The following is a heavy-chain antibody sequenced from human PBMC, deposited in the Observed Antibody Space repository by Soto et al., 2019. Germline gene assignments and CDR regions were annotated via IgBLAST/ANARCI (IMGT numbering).Heavy chain of an antibody. CDR1: GGTFSSYA. J-gene: IGHJ4*02. V-gene: IGHV1-69*12. D-gene: IGHD5-18*01. CDR2: IIPIFGTA. Sequence: QVQLVQSGAEVKKPGSSAKVSCRASGGTFSSYAISWVRQAPGQGLEWMGGIIPIFGTANYAQKFQGRVTITADESTSTAYMELSSLRSEDTAVYYCARLLHGYSPVFDYWGQGTLVTVSS. CDR3: ARLLHGYSPVFDY.